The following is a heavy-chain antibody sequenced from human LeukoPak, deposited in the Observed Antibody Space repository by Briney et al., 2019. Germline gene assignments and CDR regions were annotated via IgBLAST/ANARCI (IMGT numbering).Heavy chain of an antibody. D-gene: IGHD2/OR15-2a*01. J-gene: IGHJ4*02. Sequence: ASVKVSCKVSGYSLTELSMHWVRQAPGNGLEWMGGFDPGNGETVFTKNFQGRVTMTDDTSTDTAYMELSSLRSEDTAVYYCTGGTFYRLLDYWGQGTLVTVSS. V-gene: IGHV1-24*01. CDR3: TGGTFYRLLDY. CDR1: GYSLTELS. CDR2: FDPGNGET.